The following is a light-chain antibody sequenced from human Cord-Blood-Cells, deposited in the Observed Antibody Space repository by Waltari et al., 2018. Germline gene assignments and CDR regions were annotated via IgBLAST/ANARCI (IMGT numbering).Light chain of an antibody. J-gene: IGKJ2*01. CDR2: DAS. Sequence: IQMTQSPSTLSASVGVRDTITCRASQSISSWLAWYQQKPGKAPKLLSYDASSLESGVPSRFSGSGSGTEFTLTISSLQPDDFATYYCQQYNSYSPTFGQGTKLEIK. CDR1: QSISSW. V-gene: IGKV1-5*01. CDR3: QQYNSYSPT.